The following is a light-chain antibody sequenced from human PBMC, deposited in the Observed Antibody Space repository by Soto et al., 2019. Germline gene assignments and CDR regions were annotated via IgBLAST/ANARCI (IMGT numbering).Light chain of an antibody. CDR1: SSNIGNNY. CDR2: ENN. CDR3: GTWDNSLSAGV. Sequence: QSVLTQSPSVSAAPGQKVTISCSGSSSNIGNNYVSWYQQLPGTAPKLLIYENNKRPSGIPDRFSGSKSGTSATLGITGLQTGDEADYYCGTWDNSLSAGVFGGGTKLTVL. J-gene: IGLJ3*02. V-gene: IGLV1-51*02.